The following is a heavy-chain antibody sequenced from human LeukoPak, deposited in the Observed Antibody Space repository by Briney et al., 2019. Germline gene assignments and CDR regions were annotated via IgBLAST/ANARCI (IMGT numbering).Heavy chain of an antibody. J-gene: IGHJ4*02. Sequence: ASVKVSCKASGCTFTSYGISWVRQAPGQGLEWMGWISAYNGNTNYAQKLQGRVTMTTDTSTSTAYMELRSLRSDDTAVYYCARVLVVPAAYYFDYWGQGTLVTVSS. CDR3: ARVLVVPAAYYFDY. V-gene: IGHV1-18*01. CDR1: GCTFTSYG. CDR2: ISAYNGNT. D-gene: IGHD2-2*01.